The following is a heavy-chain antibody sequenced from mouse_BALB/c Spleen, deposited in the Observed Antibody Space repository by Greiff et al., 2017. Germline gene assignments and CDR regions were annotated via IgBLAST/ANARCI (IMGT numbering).Heavy chain of an antibody. V-gene: IGHV8-12*01. CDR2: IYWDDDK. D-gene: IGHD1-2*01. Sequence: QVTLKVSGPGILQPSQTLSLTCSFSGFSLSTSGMGVSWIRQPSGKGLEWLAHIYWDDDKRYNPSLKSRLTISKDTSSNQVFLKITSVDTADTATYYCARGAATSPWFAYWGQGTLVTVSA. J-gene: IGHJ3*01. CDR1: GFSLSTSGMG. CDR3: ARGAATSPWFAY.